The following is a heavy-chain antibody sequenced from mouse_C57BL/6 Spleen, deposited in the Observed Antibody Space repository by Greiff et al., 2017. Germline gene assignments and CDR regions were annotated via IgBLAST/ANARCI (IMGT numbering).Heavy chain of an antibody. CDR3: ASYIYCGSSPSYFDG. CDR1: GYTFTSYW. J-gene: IGHJ1*03. Sequence: QVQLQQSGAELVKPGASVKLSCKASGYTFTSYWMRWVKQRPGQGLEWIGMIHPNSGSTNYNEKFKSKATLTVDKSSSTAYMQLSSLTCEDSAVYYCASYIYCGSSPSYFDGWGTGTTVTVSS. D-gene: IGHD1-1*01. V-gene: IGHV1-64*01. CDR2: IHPNSGST.